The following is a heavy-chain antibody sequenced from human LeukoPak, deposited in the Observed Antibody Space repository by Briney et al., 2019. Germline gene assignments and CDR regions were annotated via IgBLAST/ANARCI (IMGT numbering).Heavy chain of an antibody. CDR1: GFTFSSYG. Sequence: GGSLRLSCAASGFTFSSYGMHWVRQAPGKGLEWVAVIWYDGSNKYYADSVKGRFTISRDNSKNTLYLQMNSLRAEDTAVYYCAKNLSFGGPPIDYWGQGTLVTVSS. CDR3: AKNLSFGGPPIDY. J-gene: IGHJ4*02. CDR2: IWYDGSNK. D-gene: IGHD2/OR15-2a*01. V-gene: IGHV3-33*06.